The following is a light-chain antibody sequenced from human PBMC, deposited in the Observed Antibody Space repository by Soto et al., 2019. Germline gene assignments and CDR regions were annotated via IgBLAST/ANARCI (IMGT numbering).Light chain of an antibody. J-gene: IGKJ2*01. CDR1: QSVSSY. Sequence: EIVLTQSPATLSLSPGERATLSCRASQSVSSYLAWYQQKPGQAPRLLIYDASNRATGIPARFSGSGSGTDFTLTISSLEPEDFAVYYCHQRSNWPPFTFGQGTKLETK. CDR2: DAS. CDR3: HQRSNWPPFT. V-gene: IGKV3-11*01.